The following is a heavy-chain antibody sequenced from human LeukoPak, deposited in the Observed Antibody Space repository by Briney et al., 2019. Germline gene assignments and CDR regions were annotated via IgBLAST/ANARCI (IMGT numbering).Heavy chain of an antibody. V-gene: IGHV4-61*02. J-gene: IGHJ6*03. CDR1: GGSISSGRYY. CDR2: LYTNDNT. CDR3: ARGVVTDDYYMDV. D-gene: IGHD2-21*02. Sequence: SQTLSLTCSVSGGSISSGRYYWTWIRQPAGKGLEWIGRLYTNDNTNYDPSLESRVSISVDTSKSQFYLQLTSVAAADTAVYFCARGVVTDDYYMDVWGKGITVIVSS.